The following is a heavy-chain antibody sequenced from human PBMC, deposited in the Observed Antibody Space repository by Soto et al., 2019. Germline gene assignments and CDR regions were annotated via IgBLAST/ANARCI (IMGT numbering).Heavy chain of an antibody. V-gene: IGHV4-59*08. CDR3: ARYRRGYRYYYDSSGYQPLDY. D-gene: IGHD3-22*01. J-gene: IGHJ4*02. Sequence: SETLSLTCTVSGGSISPYYWSWIRQPPGKGLEWVGYIYYGGSTSYNPSLKSRVTISLETSKSQFSLRLSSVTAADTAVYYCARYRRGYRYYYDSSGYQPLDYWGQGTLVTVSS. CDR2: IYYGGST. CDR1: GGSISPYY.